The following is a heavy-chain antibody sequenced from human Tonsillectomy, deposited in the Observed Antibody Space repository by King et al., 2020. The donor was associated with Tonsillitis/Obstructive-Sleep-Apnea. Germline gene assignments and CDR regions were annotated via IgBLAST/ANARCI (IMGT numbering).Heavy chain of an antibody. CDR1: GFTFDDYA. V-gene: IGHV3-9*01. J-gene: IGHJ4*02. CDR3: AKDSTPCSRWGAFDY. Sequence: VQLVESGGGLVQPGRSLRLSCAASGFTFDDYAMHWVRQAPGKGLEWVSGISWNSGSIGYADSVKGRFTTSRDNAKNSLFLQMNSLRVEDTALYYCAKDSTPCSRWGAFDYWGQGTLVTVSS. D-gene: IGHD2-2*01. CDR2: ISWNSGSI.